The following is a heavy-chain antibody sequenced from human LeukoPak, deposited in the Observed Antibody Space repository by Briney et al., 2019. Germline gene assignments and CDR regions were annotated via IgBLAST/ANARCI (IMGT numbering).Heavy chain of an antibody. CDR3: ARQYYYDSSGYYDAHFQH. J-gene: IGHJ1*01. CDR1: GFTFSSYE. V-gene: IGHV3-48*03. Sequence: GRSLRLSCAASGFTFSSYEMNWVRQAPGKGLEWVSYISSSGSTIYYADSVRGRFTISRDNAKNSLYLQMNSLRAEDTAVYYCARQYYYDSSGYYDAHFQHWGQGTLVTVSS. CDR2: ISSSGSTI. D-gene: IGHD3-22*01.